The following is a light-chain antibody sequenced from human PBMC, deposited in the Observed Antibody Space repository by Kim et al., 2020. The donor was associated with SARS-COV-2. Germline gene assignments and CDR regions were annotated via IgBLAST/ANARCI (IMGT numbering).Light chain of an antibody. CDR1: QGISSY. CDR2: AAS. Sequence: DIQMTQSPSSLSASVGDRVTITCRASQGISSYLNWYQQKPGKAPKLLIYAASSLQSGVPSRFSGSGSGTDFTLTISSLQPEDFATYYCQQSYSTPLMFGQGTKVDIK. CDR3: QQSYSTPLM. J-gene: IGKJ1*01. V-gene: IGKV1-39*01.